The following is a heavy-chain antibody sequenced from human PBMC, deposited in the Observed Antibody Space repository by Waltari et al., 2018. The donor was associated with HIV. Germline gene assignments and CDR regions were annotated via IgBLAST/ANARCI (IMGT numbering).Heavy chain of an antibody. CDR3: ARSERSQDQQLVSFFDY. Sequence: QIQLVQSGAEVKKPGASVKVSCQASGYNFGGYGISWVRQVAGQGLEWMGWIGTNNGNTKYGQKFQDRVTMTTDTTISTAYMELRSLRSDDTAVFYCARSERSQDQQLVSFFDYWGQGTLVIVSS. J-gene: IGHJ4*02. V-gene: IGHV1-18*04. CDR2: IGTNNGNT. CDR1: GYNFGGYG. D-gene: IGHD1-1*01.